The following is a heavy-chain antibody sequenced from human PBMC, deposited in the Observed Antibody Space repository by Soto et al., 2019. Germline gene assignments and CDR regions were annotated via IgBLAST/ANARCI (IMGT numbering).Heavy chain of an antibody. D-gene: IGHD4-17*01. Sequence: ASVKVSCKASGYTFTSYGISWVRQAPGQGLEWMGWISAYNGNTNYAQKLQGRVTMTTDTSTSTAYMELRSLRSDDTAGYYCARDPYTVTTDDAFDIWGQGTMVTVSS. V-gene: IGHV1-18*01. CDR2: ISAYNGNT. CDR1: GYTFTSYG. CDR3: ARDPYTVTTDDAFDI. J-gene: IGHJ3*02.